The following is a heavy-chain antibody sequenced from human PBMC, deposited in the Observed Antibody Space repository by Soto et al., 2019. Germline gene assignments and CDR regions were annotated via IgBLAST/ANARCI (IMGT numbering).Heavy chain of an antibody. Sequence: ASVKVSCKASGYTFTSYYMHWVRQAPGQGLEWMGIINPSGGSTSYAQKFQGRVTMTRDTSTSTVYMELSSLRSEDTAVYYCARGARVVVAAASPTFDYWGQGTLVTVSS. CDR1: GYTFTSYY. J-gene: IGHJ4*02. CDR2: INPSGGST. D-gene: IGHD2-15*01. CDR3: ARGARVVVAAASPTFDY. V-gene: IGHV1-46*01.